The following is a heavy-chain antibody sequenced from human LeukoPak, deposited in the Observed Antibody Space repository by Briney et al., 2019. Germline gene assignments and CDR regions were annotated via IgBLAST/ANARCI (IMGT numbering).Heavy chain of an antibody. V-gene: IGHV3-48*02. Sequence: GGSLRLSCAASGFTFSSFSMNWVRQAPGKGLEWVSFISSSGTSIYYADSVKGRFSISRDNAKNSLYLQMSSLRDEDTAVYYCARDDRRKSGSPRWFDPWGQGTLVTVSS. CDR2: ISSSGTSI. D-gene: IGHD1-26*01. CDR1: GFTFSSFS. J-gene: IGHJ5*02. CDR3: ARDDRRKSGSPRWFDP.